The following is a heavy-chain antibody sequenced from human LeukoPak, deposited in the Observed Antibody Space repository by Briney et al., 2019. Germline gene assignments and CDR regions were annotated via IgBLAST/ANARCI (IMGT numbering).Heavy chain of an antibody. CDR1: GLTFSSYW. V-gene: IGHV3-7*01. CDR2: IKQDGSEK. Sequence: GGSLRLSCAASGLTFSSYWMSWVRQAPGRGLEWVANIKQDGSEKYYVDSVKGRFTISRDNAKNSLYLQMNSLRAEDTAVYYCARDLSTLRFLEWLPPPDYWGQGTLVTVSS. CDR3: ARDLSTLRFLEWLPPPDY. J-gene: IGHJ4*02. D-gene: IGHD3-3*01.